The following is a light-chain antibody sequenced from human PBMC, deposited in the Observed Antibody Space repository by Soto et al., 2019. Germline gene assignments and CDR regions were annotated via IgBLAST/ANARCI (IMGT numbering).Light chain of an antibody. CDR1: SSDVGSYDH. J-gene: IGLJ1*01. CDR2: EVS. Sequence: QSALTQPASVSGSPGQSITISCSGTSSDVGSYDHVAWYQQFPGKTPKLMIYEVSNRPSGVSSRFSGSKSGNTASLTISGLHAEDEADYYCISYTGSSTSYVFGSGPKLTVL. V-gene: IGLV2-14*01. CDR3: ISYTGSSTSYV.